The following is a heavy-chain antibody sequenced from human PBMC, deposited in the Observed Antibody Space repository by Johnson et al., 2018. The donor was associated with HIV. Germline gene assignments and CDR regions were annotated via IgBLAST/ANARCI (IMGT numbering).Heavy chain of an antibody. J-gene: IGHJ3*02. CDR1: GFTFSSYA. CDR2: ISYDGSKK. D-gene: IGHD1-20*01. V-gene: IGHV3-30*04. Sequence: QVQLVESGGGVVQPGRSLRLSCAASGFTFSSYAMHWVRQAPGKGLEWVAVISYDGSKKYYVDSVKGRFTISRDNSKNTLYLQMNSLRAEDTAVYYCARNLMRYTWNADAFDSWGQGTMVTVSS. CDR3: ARNLMRYTWNADAFDS.